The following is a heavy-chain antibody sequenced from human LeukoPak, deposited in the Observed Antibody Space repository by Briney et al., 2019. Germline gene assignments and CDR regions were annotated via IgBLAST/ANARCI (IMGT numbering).Heavy chain of an antibody. CDR3: ARDAILGATDALDI. Sequence: SVKVSCKASGGTFSSYAISWVRQAPGQGLEWMGGIVALFGTTNYAQKFQGRVTITADESTSTAYMELSSLRSEDTAVYYCARDAILGATDALDIWGQGTMVTVSS. V-gene: IGHV1-69*13. D-gene: IGHD1-26*01. CDR1: GGTFSSYA. J-gene: IGHJ3*02. CDR2: IVALFGTT.